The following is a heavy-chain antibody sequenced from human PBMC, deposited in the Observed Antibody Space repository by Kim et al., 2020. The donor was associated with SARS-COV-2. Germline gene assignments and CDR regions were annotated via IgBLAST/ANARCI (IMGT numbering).Heavy chain of an antibody. CDR1: GGSISRSNSH. CDR2: VYYSGST. Sequence: SETLSLTCTVSGGSISRSNSHWGWIRQPPGKGLEWIGSVYYSGSTFYNPSLKSRVTISVATSENQLSLKLTSVTAADTAVYYCARLEMPGICGRGWFDP. D-gene: IGHD2-15*01. CDR3: ARLEMPGICGRGWFDP. V-gene: IGHV4-39*01. J-gene: IGHJ5*02.